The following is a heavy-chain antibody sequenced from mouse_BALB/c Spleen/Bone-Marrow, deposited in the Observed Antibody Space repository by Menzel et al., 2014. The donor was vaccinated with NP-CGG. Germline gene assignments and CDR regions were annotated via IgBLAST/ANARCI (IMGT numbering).Heavy chain of an antibody. V-gene: IGHV14-3*02. D-gene: IGHD2-14*01. CDR2: IEPANVNT. J-gene: IGHJ3*01. CDR1: GFNIKDSY. CDR3: VRRGDLYEGGLPY. Sequence: EVQLQQSGAELVKPGASVKVTCTASGFNIKDSYMNWVKQRPEQGLEWIGRIEPANVNTKYDPKFQGKATITVDPSYNKAYLQLGRLTSEDTAVYSCVRRGDLYEGGLPYWCQGLLLTLHA.